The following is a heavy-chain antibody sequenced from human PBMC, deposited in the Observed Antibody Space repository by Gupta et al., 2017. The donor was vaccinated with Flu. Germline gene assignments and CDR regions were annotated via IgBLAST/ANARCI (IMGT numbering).Heavy chain of an antibody. J-gene: IGHJ4*02. Sequence: FSSFAMSWVRQAPGRGLEWVSGISGSGANTYYADSVKGRLTISRDNSNNSLFLQMNSLRDEDTAVYYCAKDQAPLVGASDYWGQGTLVTVSS. CDR1: FSSFA. CDR3: AKDQAPLVGASDY. V-gene: IGHV3-23*01. D-gene: IGHD1-26*01. CDR2: ISGSGANT.